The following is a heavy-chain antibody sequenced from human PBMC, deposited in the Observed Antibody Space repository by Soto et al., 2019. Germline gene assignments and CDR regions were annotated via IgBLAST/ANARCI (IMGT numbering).Heavy chain of an antibody. CDR2: INHSGST. Sequence: SETLSPTCAVYGGSFSGYYWSWIRQPPGKGLEWIGEINHSGSTNYNPSLKSRVTISVDTSKNQFSLKLSSVTAADTAVYYCATFSSWYSNWFDPWGQGTLVTV. J-gene: IGHJ5*02. V-gene: IGHV4-34*01. CDR3: ATFSSWYSNWFDP. CDR1: GGSFSGYY. D-gene: IGHD6-13*01.